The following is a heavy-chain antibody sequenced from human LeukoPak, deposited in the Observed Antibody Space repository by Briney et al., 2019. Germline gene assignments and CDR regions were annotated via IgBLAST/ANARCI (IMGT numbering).Heavy chain of an antibody. CDR3: ASCCGFDY. D-gene: IGHD2-21*01. Sequence: HPGGSLRLSCAASGFTLSSYWMSWDRQAPGKGLEWVANIKQDGSEKCYVDSVKGRFTISRDNAKNSLYLQMNSLRAEDTAVYYCASCCGFDYWGQGTLVTVSS. CDR2: IKQDGSEK. J-gene: IGHJ4*02. V-gene: IGHV3-7*01. CDR1: GFTLSSYW.